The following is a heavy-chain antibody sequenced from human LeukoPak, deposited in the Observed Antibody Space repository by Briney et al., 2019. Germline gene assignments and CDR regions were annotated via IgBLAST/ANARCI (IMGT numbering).Heavy chain of an antibody. CDR3: AKTFGWPFYFDY. D-gene: IGHD2/OR15-2a*01. CDR1: GFPFSSYG. V-gene: IGHV3-23*01. J-gene: IGHJ4*02. Sequence: GGSLRLSCAASGFPFSSYGMGWVRQAPGKGLEWVSGISGGGATTYYADSVKGRFTISRDNSKNTLHLDMSSLRAEDTAEYYCAKTFGWPFYFDYWGQGTLVTVCS. CDR2: ISGGGATT.